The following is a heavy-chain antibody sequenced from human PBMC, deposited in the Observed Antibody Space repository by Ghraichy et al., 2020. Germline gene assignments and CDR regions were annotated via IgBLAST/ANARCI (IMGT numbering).Heavy chain of an antibody. V-gene: IGHV4-30-2*01. CDR3: ARAPYDDDGFYDDGFDV. Sequence: SQTLSLTCALSGGSISSGSFAWSWIRQPPGKGLEWIGYIYQSGATYYNPSLKSRVTISLDDSRNQFSLNLSSVTAADTAVYYCARAPYDDDGFYDDGFDVWGQGIMFTVSS. CDR2: IYQSGAT. D-gene: IGHD3-22*01. CDR1: GGSISSGSFA. J-gene: IGHJ3*01.